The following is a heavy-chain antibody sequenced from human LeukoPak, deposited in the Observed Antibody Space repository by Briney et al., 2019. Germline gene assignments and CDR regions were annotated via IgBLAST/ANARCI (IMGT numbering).Heavy chain of an antibody. Sequence: GGSLRLSCAASGFTVSSNYMSWVRQAPGKGLEWVSILYSAGSTYYADSVGGRFTIARDSSKNTVFLQMNSLRAEDTAVYYCASGGMGARKYYSDPFHYWGRGTLVTVSS. V-gene: IGHV3-53*01. CDR1: GFTVSSNY. D-gene: IGHD3-10*01. J-gene: IGHJ4*02. CDR2: LYSAGST. CDR3: ASGGMGARKYYSDPFHY.